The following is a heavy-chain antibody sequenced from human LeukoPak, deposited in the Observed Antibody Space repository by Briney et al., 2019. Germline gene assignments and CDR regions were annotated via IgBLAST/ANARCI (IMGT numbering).Heavy chain of an antibody. V-gene: IGHV1-8*01. Sequence: ASVKVSCKASGYTFTSYDINWVRQATGQGLEWMGWMNPNSGNTGYAQKFQGRVTMTRNTSISTAYMELSSLRSGDTAVYYCATYYFDSSGYYKYFQHWGQGTLVTVSS. CDR2: MNPNSGNT. CDR3: ATYYFDSSGYYKYFQH. J-gene: IGHJ1*01. D-gene: IGHD3-22*01. CDR1: GYTFTSYD.